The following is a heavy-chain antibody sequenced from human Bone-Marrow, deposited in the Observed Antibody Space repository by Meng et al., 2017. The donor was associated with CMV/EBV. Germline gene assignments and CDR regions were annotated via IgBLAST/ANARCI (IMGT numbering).Heavy chain of an antibody. Sequence: LRLSCTVSGGSISSGDYYWSWIRQPPGKGLEWIGYIYYSGSTYYNPSLKSRVTISVDTSKNQFSLKLSSVTAADTAVYYCARDHHDFWSGDHAFDIWGQGTMVTVSS. J-gene: IGHJ3*02. CDR2: IYYSGST. V-gene: IGHV4-30-4*08. CDR1: GGSISSGDYY. CDR3: ARDHHDFWSGDHAFDI. D-gene: IGHD3-3*01.